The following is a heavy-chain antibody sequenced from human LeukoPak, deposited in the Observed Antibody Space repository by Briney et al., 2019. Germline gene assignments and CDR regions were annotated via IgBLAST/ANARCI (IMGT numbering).Heavy chain of an antibody. CDR2: ISSSGSTI. D-gene: IGHD2-15*01. J-gene: IGHJ4*02. Sequence: PGGSLRLSCAASGFTFSDYYMSWIRQAPGKGLAGVSYISSSGSTIYYADSVKGRFTISRDNAKNALYLQMNSLRAEDTAVYYCARDPRDRNYFDYWGQGTLVTVSS. CDR3: ARDPRDRNYFDY. V-gene: IGHV3-11*01. CDR1: GFTFSDYY.